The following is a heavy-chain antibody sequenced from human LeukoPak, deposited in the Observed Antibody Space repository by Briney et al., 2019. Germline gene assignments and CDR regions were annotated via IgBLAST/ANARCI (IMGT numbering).Heavy chain of an antibody. CDR2: ISSNGGST. D-gene: IGHD1-1*01. J-gene: IGHJ6*02. V-gene: IGHV3-64D*06. Sequence: PGGSLRLSCAASGFTFSSYAMHWVRQAPGKGLEYVSAISSNGGSTYYADSVKGRFTISRDNSKNTLYLQMSSLRAEDTAVYYCARDPLEPGDGMDVWGQGTTVTVSS. CDR3: ARDPLEPGDGMDV. CDR1: GFTFSSYA.